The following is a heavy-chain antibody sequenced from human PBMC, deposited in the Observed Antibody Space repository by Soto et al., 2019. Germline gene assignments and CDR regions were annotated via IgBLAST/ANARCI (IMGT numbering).Heavy chain of an antibody. CDR3: ARGVRITIFGVVIIRGAYYFEY. D-gene: IGHD3-3*01. V-gene: IGHV4-34*01. CDR1: GGSFSGYY. Sequence: SETLSLTCAVYGGSFSGYYWSWIRQSPGKGLEWIGEINHSGSTNYNPSLKSRVTISVDTSKNQFSLKLSSVTAADTAVYYCARGVRITIFGVVIIRGAYYFEYWGQGTPVTVSS. J-gene: IGHJ4*02. CDR2: INHSGST.